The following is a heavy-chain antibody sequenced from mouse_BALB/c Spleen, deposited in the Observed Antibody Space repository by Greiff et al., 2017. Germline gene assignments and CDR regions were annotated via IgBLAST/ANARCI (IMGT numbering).Heavy chain of an antibody. Sequence: VQLQQSGPGLVQPSQSLSITCTVSGFSLTSYGVHWVRQSPGKGLEWLGVIWSGGSTDYNAAFISRLSISKDNSKSQVFFKMNSLQANDTAIYYCARDPYYYGSSSSFDVWGAGTTVTVSS. CDR3: ARDPYYYGSSSSFDV. J-gene: IGHJ1*01. D-gene: IGHD1-1*01. CDR2: IWSGGST. CDR1: GFSLTSYG. V-gene: IGHV2-2*02.